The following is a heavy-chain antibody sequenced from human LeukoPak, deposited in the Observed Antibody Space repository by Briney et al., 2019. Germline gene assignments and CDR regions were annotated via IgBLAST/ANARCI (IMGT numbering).Heavy chain of an antibody. CDR3: ARGPYGSGSYHMDV. V-gene: IGHV3-11*01. Sequence: GGSLRLSCAASGFTFSDYYMSWLRQAPGKGLEWVSYISSSGSTIYYADSVKGRFTISRDNAKNSLYLQMNSRRAEDTAVYYCARGPYGSGSYHMDVWGKGTTVTVSS. CDR1: GFTFSDYY. CDR2: ISSSGSTI. J-gene: IGHJ6*03. D-gene: IGHD3-10*01.